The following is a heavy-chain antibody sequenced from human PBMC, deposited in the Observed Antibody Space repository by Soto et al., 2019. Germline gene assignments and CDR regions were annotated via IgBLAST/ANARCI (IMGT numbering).Heavy chain of an antibody. CDR1: GGSVSSGSYY. D-gene: IGHD2-2*01. CDR3: ARVVYCSSTSCHPDDAFDI. Sequence: DTLSLTCTVSGGSVSSGSYYWSWIRQPPGKGLEWIGYIYYSGSTNYNPSLKSRVTISVDTSKNQFSLKLSSVTAADTAVYYCARVVYCSSTSCHPDDAFDIWGQGTMVTVSS. J-gene: IGHJ3*02. CDR2: IYYSGST. V-gene: IGHV4-61*01.